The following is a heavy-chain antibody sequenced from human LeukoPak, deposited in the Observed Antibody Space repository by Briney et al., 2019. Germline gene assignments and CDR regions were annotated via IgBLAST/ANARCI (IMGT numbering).Heavy chain of an antibody. CDR2: ISSSSSYI. CDR1: GFTVSSNS. CDR3: ARRGYSYGPEVFDY. V-gene: IGHV3-21*01. J-gene: IGHJ4*02. D-gene: IGHD5-18*01. Sequence: PGGSLRLSCTVSGFTVSSNSMSWVRQAPGKGLEWVSSISSSSSYIYYADSVKGRFTISRDNAKNSLYLQMNSLRAEDTAVYYCARRGYSYGPEVFDYWGQGTLVTVSS.